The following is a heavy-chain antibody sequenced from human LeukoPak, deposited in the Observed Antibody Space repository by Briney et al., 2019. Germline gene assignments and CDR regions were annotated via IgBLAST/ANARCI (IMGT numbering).Heavy chain of an antibody. CDR1: GYTFTSYG. V-gene: IGHV1-18*01. Sequence: GASVKVSCKASGYTFTSYGISWVRQAPGQGLEWMGWISAYNGNTNYAQKLQGRVTMTTDTSTSTAYMELRSLRSDDTAVYYCARQRRDYGDYYYYGMDVWGQGTTVTASS. CDR2: ISAYNGNT. J-gene: IGHJ6*02. D-gene: IGHD4-17*01. CDR3: ARQRRDYGDYYYYGMDV.